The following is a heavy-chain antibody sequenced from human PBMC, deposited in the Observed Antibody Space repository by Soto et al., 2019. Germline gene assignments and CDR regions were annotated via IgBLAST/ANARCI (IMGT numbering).Heavy chain of an antibody. CDR1: GSSIDSSSYY. D-gene: IGHD5-18*01. CDR3: ACIFSGGYGYGFYYYRMDV. J-gene: IGHJ6*02. CDR2: IYYSGST. Sequence: LPRTCTVSGSSIDSSSYYWSWIRQRPGKGLEWIGSIYYSGSTYYNPSLKSRVTISVDTSKNQFSLKLSSVTAADTAVYYCACIFSGGYGYGFYYYRMDVRGQGTTGT. V-gene: IGHV4-39*01.